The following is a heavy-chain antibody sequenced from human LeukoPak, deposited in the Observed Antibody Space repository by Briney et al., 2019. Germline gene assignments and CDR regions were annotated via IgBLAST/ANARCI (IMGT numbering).Heavy chain of an antibody. CDR3: VKEWDRRWLTYFDY. J-gene: IGHJ4*02. D-gene: IGHD6-19*01. CDR1: GFTFSSYG. V-gene: IGHV3-30*18. CDR2: ISYDGSNK. Sequence: QPGRSLRLSCAASGFTFSSYGMHWVRQAPGKGLEWVAVISYDGSNKYYADSVKGRYTISRDNSKNTLYLQMNSLRAEDTAVYYCVKEWDRRWLTYFDYWGQGTLVTVSS.